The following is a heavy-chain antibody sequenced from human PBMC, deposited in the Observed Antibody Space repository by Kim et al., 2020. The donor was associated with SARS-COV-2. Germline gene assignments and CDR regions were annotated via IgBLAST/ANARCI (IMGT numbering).Heavy chain of an antibody. CDR3: ARDGRLHY. V-gene: IGHV3-7*01. D-gene: IGHD1-26*01. CDR2: DGSDK. J-gene: IGHJ4*02. Sequence: DGSDKYFVDSVQGRFTISRDNTKNSVYLQMSNLRAEDTAMYYCARDGRLHYWGQGTLVTVSS.